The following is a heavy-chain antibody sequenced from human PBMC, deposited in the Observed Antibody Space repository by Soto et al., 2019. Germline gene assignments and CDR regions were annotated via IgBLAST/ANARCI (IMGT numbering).Heavy chain of an antibody. V-gene: IGHV4-61*01. CDR1: GGSVSSTNHQ. CDR2: IFHSGGT. J-gene: IGHJ4*02. CDR3: ARGLITGSQYSGGWYYFDS. D-gene: IGHD1-26*01. Sequence: PSDTLSLTCTISGGSVSSTNHQWSWIRQPPGKGLEWIGYIFHSGGTNYNPSLKSRVTISVDTSKNQCSLKLNSVTAADTAVYYCARGLITGSQYSGGWYYFDSWGQGTQVTVSS.